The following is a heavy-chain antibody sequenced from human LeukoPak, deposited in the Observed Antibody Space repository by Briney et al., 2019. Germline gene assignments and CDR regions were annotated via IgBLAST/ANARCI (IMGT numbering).Heavy chain of an antibody. CDR3: ASISARDPYYYYGMDV. CDR2: IYYSGST. Sequence: SETLSLTCTVSGGSISSYYWSWIRQPPGKGLEWIGYIYYSGSTNYNPSLKSRVTISVDTSKNQFSLKLSSVTAADTAVYYCASISARDPYYYYGMDVWGQGTTVTVSS. D-gene: IGHD6-6*01. J-gene: IGHJ6*02. V-gene: IGHV4-59*01. CDR1: GGSISSYY.